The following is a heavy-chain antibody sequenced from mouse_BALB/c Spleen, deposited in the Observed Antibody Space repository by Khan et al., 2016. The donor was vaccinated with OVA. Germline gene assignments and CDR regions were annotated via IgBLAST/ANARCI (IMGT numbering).Heavy chain of an antibody. CDR2: ISYSGST. D-gene: IGHD1-2*01. J-gene: IGHJ2*01. V-gene: IGHV3-2*02. CDR1: GYSITSGYG. Sequence: EVQLQESGPGLAKPSQSLSLTCTVTGYSITSGYGWNWIRQFPGNKLEWMGYISYSGSTNYNPYLKSRISITRDTSKNQFFLQLNSVTTEDTATYYCARTARIKYWGQGTTLTVSS. CDR3: ARTARIKY.